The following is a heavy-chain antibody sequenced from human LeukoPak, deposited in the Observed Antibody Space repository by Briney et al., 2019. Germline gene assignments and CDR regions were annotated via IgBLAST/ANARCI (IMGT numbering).Heavy chain of an antibody. V-gene: IGHV3-30*18. CDR2: ISYDGSNK. CDR3: AKDIDYGSGEGPLDY. J-gene: IGHJ4*02. D-gene: IGHD3-10*01. Sequence: GGSLRLSCAASGFTFSSYGMHWVRQAPGKGLEWMAVISYDGSNKYYADSVKGRFTISRDNSKNTLYLQMNSLRAEDTAVYYCAKDIDYGSGEGPLDYWGQGTLVTVSS. CDR1: GFTFSSYG.